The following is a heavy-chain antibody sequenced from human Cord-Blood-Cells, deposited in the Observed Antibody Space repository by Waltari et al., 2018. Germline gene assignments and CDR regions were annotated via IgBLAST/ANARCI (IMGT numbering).Heavy chain of an antibody. Sequence: QVQLVQSGAEVKKPGASVKVSCKASGYPFPSYDINWVRQATGQGLEGMGWMNPNSGNTGYAQKFQGRVTITRNTSISTAYMELSSLRSEDTAVYYCARGGTTGSYYYYYGMDVWGQGTTVTVSS. V-gene: IGHV1-8*03. J-gene: IGHJ6*02. CDR1: GYPFPSYD. CDR3: ARGGTTGSYYYYYGMDV. D-gene: IGHD1-1*01. CDR2: MNPNSGNT.